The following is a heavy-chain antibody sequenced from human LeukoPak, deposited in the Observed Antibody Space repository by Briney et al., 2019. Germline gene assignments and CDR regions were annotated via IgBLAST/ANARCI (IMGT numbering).Heavy chain of an antibody. V-gene: IGHV3-21*01. CDR1: GFTFNNYN. Sequence: GGSPRLSCAASGFTFNNYNMNWVRQAPGKALEWVSSITSSGTYIFYADSVKGRFTISRDNAKNSLYLQMNSLGPEDTAVYYCARDPYSGNYGNYYYYYMDYWGQGTLVTVSS. D-gene: IGHD1-26*01. CDR2: ITSSGTYI. J-gene: IGHJ4*02. CDR3: ARDPYSGNYGNYYYYYMDY.